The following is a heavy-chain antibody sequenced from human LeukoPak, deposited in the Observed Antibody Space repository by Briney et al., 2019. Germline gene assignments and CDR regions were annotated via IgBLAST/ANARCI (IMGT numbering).Heavy chain of an antibody. Sequence: PGGSLRLSCAASGFTFSDYYMSWVRQAPGKGLEWVSAISGSGGSTYYADSVKGRFTISRDNSKNTLYLQMNSLRAEDTAVYYCAKPARGYSYGYDYWGQGTLVTVSS. CDR3: AKPARGYSYGYDY. D-gene: IGHD5-18*01. CDR1: GFTFSDYY. J-gene: IGHJ4*02. CDR2: ISGSGGST. V-gene: IGHV3-23*01.